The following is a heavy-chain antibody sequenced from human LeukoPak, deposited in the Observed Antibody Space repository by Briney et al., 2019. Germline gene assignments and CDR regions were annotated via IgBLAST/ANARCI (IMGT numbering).Heavy chain of an antibody. Sequence: SVKVSCKASGGTFSSYAISWVRQAPGQGLEWMGGIIPIFGTANYAQKFQGRVTITADESTSTAYMELSSLRSEDTAVYYCARRATTERGHSYGLDYWGQGTLVTVSS. CDR1: GGTFSSYA. V-gene: IGHV1-69*13. CDR3: ARRATTERGHSYGLDY. D-gene: IGHD5-18*01. J-gene: IGHJ4*02. CDR2: IIPIFGTA.